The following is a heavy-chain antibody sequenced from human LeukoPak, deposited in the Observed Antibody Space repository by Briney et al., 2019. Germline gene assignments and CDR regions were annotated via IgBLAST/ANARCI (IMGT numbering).Heavy chain of an antibody. V-gene: IGHV4-59*12. D-gene: IGHD1-14*01. CDR2: IYYSGST. CDR3: TRDPGVTGDRRGYYYYMDV. Sequence: SETLSLTCTVSGGSISSYYWNWIRQPPGKGLEWIGYIYYSGSTNYNPSLKSRVTISVDTSKKQFSLKLNSVTAADTAVYYCTRDPGVTGDRRGYYYYMDVWGKGTTVTVSS. J-gene: IGHJ6*03. CDR1: GGSISSYY.